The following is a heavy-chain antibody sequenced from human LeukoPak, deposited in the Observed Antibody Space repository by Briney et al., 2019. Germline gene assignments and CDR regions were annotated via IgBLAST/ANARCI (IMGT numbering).Heavy chain of an antibody. D-gene: IGHD6-13*01. CDR3: ARGRIAAAGPYFDY. J-gene: IGHJ4*02. V-gene: IGHV3-48*01. CDR1: GFTFSNYR. Sequence: GGSLRLSCIASGFTFSNYRLNWVRQAPGKGLEWVSTIYVDANVKYYADSVKGRFTISRDNARNTVYLQMNSLRAEDTAVYYCARGRIAAAGPYFDYWGQGTLVTVSS. CDR2: IYVDANVK.